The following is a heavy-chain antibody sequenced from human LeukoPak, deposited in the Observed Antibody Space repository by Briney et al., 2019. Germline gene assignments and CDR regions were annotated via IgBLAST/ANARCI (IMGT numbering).Heavy chain of an antibody. CDR2: AFHTGST. CDR3: ARHRGDYGDYSFFDY. CDR1: NNSLSSYY. D-gene: IGHD4-17*01. Sequence: SETLSPTCTVSNNSLSSYYCSWIRQPPGKGLEWIGYAFHTGSTEYNPSLKSRVTILMDASKTQFSLKLNSVTAADTAVYYCARHRGDYGDYSFFDYWGQGILVTVSS. V-gene: IGHV4-59*08. J-gene: IGHJ4*02.